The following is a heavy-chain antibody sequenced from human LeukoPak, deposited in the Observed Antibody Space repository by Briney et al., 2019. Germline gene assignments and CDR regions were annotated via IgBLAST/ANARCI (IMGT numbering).Heavy chain of an antibody. D-gene: IGHD3-3*01. J-gene: IGHJ5*02. CDR1: GGSISSSSYY. CDR3: ANDFWSGSRRFDP. Sequence: PSETLSLTCTVSGGSISSSSYYWGWIRQPPGKGLEWIGSIYYSGSTYYNPSLRSRVTISVYTSKNQFSLKLSSVTAADTAVYYCANDFWSGSRRFDPWGQGTLVTVSS. CDR2: IYYSGST. V-gene: IGHV4-39*01.